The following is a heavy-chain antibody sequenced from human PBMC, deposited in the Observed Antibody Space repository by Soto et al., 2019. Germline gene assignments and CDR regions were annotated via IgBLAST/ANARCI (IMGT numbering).Heavy chain of an antibody. J-gene: IGHJ4*02. Sequence: PGGSLRLSCAASGFAFSSYEMNWVRQAPGKGLEWISYIGSSGSPIYYSDSVRGRFTISSDSAKNSLYLQMDSLRAEDTAVYYCAREELNCGGDCFSLWGQGTVVTVSS. V-gene: IGHV3-48*03. CDR2: IGSSGSPI. CDR1: GFAFSSYE. CDR3: AREELNCGGDCFSL. D-gene: IGHD2-21*02.